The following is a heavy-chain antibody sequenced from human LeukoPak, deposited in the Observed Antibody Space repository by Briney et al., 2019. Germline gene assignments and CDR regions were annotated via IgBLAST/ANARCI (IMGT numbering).Heavy chain of an antibody. J-gene: IGHJ4*02. D-gene: IGHD1-1*01. CDR3: ARYWSRFDY. CDR1: GGSVSSYY. V-gene: IGHV4-59*08. CDR2: IYYSGTT. Sequence: PSETLSLTCTVSGGSVSSYYWSWIRQPPGKGLEWIGYIYYSGTTNYNPSLKSRVTISVDTSKNQFSLKLSSVTAADTAVYFCARYWSRFDYWGQGTLVTVSS.